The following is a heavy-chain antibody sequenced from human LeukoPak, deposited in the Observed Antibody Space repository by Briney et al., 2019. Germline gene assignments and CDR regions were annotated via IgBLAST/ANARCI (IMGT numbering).Heavy chain of an antibody. CDR2: VFYSGNT. D-gene: IGHD3-16*01. CDR3: ARGLPGRDAFDV. J-gene: IGHJ3*01. Sequence: PSETLSPTCTVSTGSISSIYSDWVRQPPGKGLEWVGYVFYSGNTNYNPSLGSRVTISEDTSKNQFSLNLNSLTAADTAVYYCARGLPGRDAFDVWGQGTVVTVSS. CDR1: TGSISSIY. V-gene: IGHV4-59*13.